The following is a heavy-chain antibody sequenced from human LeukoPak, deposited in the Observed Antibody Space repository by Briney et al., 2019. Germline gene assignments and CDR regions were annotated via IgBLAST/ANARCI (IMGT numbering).Heavy chain of an antibody. CDR2: IRYDGSNK. V-gene: IGHV3-30*02. D-gene: IGHD1-26*01. J-gene: IGHJ1*01. CDR3: AKIADVVGADLAEYFQH. Sequence: GGSLRLSCAVSGFIFSNYGMHWVRQAPGRGLECVAFIRYDGSNKDYADSVKGRFTISRDNSKNTLYLQMNSLRAEDTAIYYCAKIADVVGADLAEYFQHWGQGTLVTVSS. CDR1: GFIFSNYG.